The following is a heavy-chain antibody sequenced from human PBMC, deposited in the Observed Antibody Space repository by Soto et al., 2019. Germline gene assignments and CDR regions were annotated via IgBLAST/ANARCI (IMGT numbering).Heavy chain of an antibody. Sequence: ASVKVSCKASGYTFTSYDINWVRQATGQGHEWMGWMNPNSGNTGYAQKFQGRVTMTRNTSISTAYMELSSLRSEDTAVYYCARGLLYYDFWSGYYRARENWFDPWGQGTLVTVSS. CDR3: ARGLLYYDFWSGYYRARENWFDP. V-gene: IGHV1-8*01. CDR2: MNPNSGNT. CDR1: GYTFTSYD. J-gene: IGHJ5*02. D-gene: IGHD3-3*01.